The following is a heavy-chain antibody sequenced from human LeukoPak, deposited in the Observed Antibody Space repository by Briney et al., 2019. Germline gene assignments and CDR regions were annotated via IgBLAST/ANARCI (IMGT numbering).Heavy chain of an antibody. D-gene: IGHD2-2*03. CDR2: ITVGSANT. J-gene: IGHJ4*02. CDR1: GFTFGSYV. Sequence: PGGSLRLSCAASGFTFGSYVMSWVRQAPGKGLDWVSVITVGSANTHFADSVKGRFTISRDDSMNTLYLQMNSLRAEDTAVYYGAKWMGPPPVHENWGQGTLVTVSS. CDR3: AKWMGPPPVHEN. V-gene: IGHV3-23*01.